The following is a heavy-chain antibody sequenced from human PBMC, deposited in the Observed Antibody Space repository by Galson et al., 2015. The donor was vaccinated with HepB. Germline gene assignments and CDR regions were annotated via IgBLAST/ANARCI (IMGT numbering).Heavy chain of an antibody. CDR2: IIPIFGTA. J-gene: IGHJ6*02. CDR1: GGTFSSYA. D-gene: IGHD2-21*02. V-gene: IGHV1-69*13. Sequence: SVKVSCKASGGTFSSYAISWVRQAPGQGLEWMGGIIPIFGTANYAQKFQGRVTITADESTSTAYMELSSLRSEDTAVYYCARDARNRVVVTAMPERPARSGMDVWGQGTTVTVSS. CDR3: ARDARNRVVVTAMPERPARSGMDV.